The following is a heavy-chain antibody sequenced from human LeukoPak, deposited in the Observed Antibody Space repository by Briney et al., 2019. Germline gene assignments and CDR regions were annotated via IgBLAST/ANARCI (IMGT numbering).Heavy chain of an antibody. CDR2: TSPYNGNT. V-gene: IGHV1-18*01. D-gene: IGHD5-24*01. CDR3: AREMATIVNQSDY. CDR1: GYTFISYG. Sequence: AASVTVTCKASGYTFISYGSSWVRQAPGQGLEWMGWTSPYNGNTNYAQKLQGRVTMTTDTSTTTAYMELRSLRSDDTAVYYCAREMATIVNQSDYWGQGTLVTVSS. J-gene: IGHJ4*02.